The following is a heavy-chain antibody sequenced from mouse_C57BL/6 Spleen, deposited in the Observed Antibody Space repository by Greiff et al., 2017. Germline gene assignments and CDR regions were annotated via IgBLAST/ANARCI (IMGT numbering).Heavy chain of an antibody. CDR3: ARSNYSNYGLAY. J-gene: IGHJ3*01. D-gene: IGHD2-5*01. Sequence: VKLQESGAELVRPGTSVKVSCKASGYAFTNYLIEWVKQRPGQGLEWIGVINPGSGGTTYNEKFKDKAPLTADKSSSTAYMQISSLTSEDSAVYFCARSNYSNYGLAYWGQGTLVTVSA. V-gene: IGHV1-54*01. CDR1: GYAFTNYL. CDR2: INPGSGGT.